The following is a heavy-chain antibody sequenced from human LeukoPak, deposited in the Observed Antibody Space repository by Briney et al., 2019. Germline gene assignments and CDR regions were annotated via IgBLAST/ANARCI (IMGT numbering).Heavy chain of an antibody. CDR2: ISYSGST. Sequence: SETLSLTCTVSGGSMRSSGYYWGWIRQPPGMGLEWIGSISYSGSTNFNPSLKSRVTISVDTSKNQFSLKVSSVTAADTAVYYCASNYYGSGSLDYWGQGNLVTVSS. CDR1: GGSMRSSGYY. J-gene: IGHJ4*02. D-gene: IGHD3-10*01. CDR3: ASNYYGSGSLDY. V-gene: IGHV4-39*07.